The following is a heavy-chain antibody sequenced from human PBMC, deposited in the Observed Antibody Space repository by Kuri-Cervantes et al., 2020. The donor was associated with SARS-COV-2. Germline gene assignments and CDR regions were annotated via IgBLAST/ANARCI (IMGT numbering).Heavy chain of an antibody. CDR3: AREIGYCSSTSCYNIRNAFDI. CDR2: INPNSGGT. V-gene: IGHV1-2*02. J-gene: IGHJ3*02. Sequence: ASVKVSCKASGYTFTSYYMHWVRQAPGQGLEWMGWINPNSGGTNYAQKFQGRVTMARDTSISTAYMELSRLRSDDTAVYYCAREIGYCSSTSCYNIRNAFDIWGQGTMVTVSS. D-gene: IGHD2-2*02. CDR1: GYTFTSYY.